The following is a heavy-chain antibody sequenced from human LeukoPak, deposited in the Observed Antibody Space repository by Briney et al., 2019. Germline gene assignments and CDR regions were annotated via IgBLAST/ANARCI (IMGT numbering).Heavy chain of an antibody. CDR3: AKGSSWAYYYYSMDV. Sequence: PGGSLRLSCAASGFTFSSYAVSWVRQAPGKGLEWVSAISGNGGDTYYADSVKGRFTISRDNSKNTLYLQMNSLRADDTAVYYCAKGSSWAYYYYSMDVRGKGTTVTVSS. CDR2: ISGNGGDT. J-gene: IGHJ6*03. CDR1: GFTFSSYA. V-gene: IGHV3-23*01. D-gene: IGHD6-13*01.